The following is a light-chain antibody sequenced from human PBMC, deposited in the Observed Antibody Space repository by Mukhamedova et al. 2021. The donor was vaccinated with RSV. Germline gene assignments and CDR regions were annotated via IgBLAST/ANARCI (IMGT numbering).Light chain of an antibody. V-gene: IGKV2-30*01. Sequence: SCRSTQSLVYPDGNTYLNWFHQRPGQSPRRLIYKVSDRDSGVPDRFSGSGSGTDFTLKISSVEADDVGIYFCMQGTHWPYTFGQ. J-gene: IGKJ2*01. CDR1: QSLVYPDGNTY. CDR3: MQGTHWPYT. CDR2: KVS.